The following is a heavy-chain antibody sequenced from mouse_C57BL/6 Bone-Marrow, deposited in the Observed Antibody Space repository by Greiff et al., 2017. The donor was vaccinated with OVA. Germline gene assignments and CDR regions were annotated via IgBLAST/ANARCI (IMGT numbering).Heavy chain of an antibody. J-gene: IGHJ2*01. D-gene: IGHD2-4*01. V-gene: IGHV3-6*01. CDR3: ARDDYDGY. Sequence: EVQLVESGPGLVKPSQSLSLTCSVTGYSITSGYYWNWIRQFPGNKLEWMGYLSYDGSNNCNPSIKTRISITRATSKNQFFLKLNSVTTEDTATYYCARDDYDGYWGQGTTLTVSA. CDR1: GYSITSGYY. CDR2: LSYDGSN.